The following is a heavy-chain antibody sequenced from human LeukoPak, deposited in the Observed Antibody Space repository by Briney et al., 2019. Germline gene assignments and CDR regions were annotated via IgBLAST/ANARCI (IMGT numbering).Heavy chain of an antibody. CDR1: GYTFTGYY. J-gene: IGHJ4*02. CDR3: ARDYYDSSGYYPLFDY. V-gene: IGHV1-2*02. CDR2: INPNSGGT. Sequence: ASVKVSCKASGYTFTGYYMHWVRQAPGQGLEWMGWINPNSGGTNYAQKFQGRVTMTRDTSISTAYMELSRLRSDDTAVYYCARDYYDSSGYYPLFDYWGQGTLVTVSS. D-gene: IGHD3-22*01.